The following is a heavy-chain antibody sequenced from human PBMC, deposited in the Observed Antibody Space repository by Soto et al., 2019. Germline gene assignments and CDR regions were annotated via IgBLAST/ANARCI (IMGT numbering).Heavy chain of an antibody. V-gene: IGHV3-7*01. J-gene: IGHJ3*02. CDR2: IKEDGTVK. CDR1: GFTFGGYW. D-gene: IGHD2-8*01. CDR3: AKSNALTI. Sequence: ESGGGLVQPGGSLRLSCAASGFTFGGYWMNWVRQAPGKGLEWVANIKEDGTVKNYVDSVKGRFTISRDNAKNSLYLQMNSLRVEDTAVYYCAKSNALTIWGQGTMVTVSS.